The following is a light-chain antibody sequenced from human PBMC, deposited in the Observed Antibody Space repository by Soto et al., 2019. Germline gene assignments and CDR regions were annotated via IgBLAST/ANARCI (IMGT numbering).Light chain of an antibody. CDR3: QQRYTLFT. CDR2: DAS. J-gene: IGKJ3*01. CDR1: QNIDNF. V-gene: IGKV3-11*01. Sequence: EIVLRQSPATLSMSPGESATLSCRASQNIDNFLVWYQQKPGQSPRLLIYDASKRATGIPSRFSGSWSGTVFSLTNSSLEPEEFSVYFCQQRYTLFTFGPGTKVDIK.